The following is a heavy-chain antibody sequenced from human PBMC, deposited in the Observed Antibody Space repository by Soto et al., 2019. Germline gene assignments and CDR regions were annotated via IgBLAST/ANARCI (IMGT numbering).Heavy chain of an antibody. V-gene: IGHV4-39*01. J-gene: IGHJ6*02. CDR3: ASPYYYDSSGYYQPNYYYYGMDV. Sequence: SETLSLTCTVSVGSTTISSYYWGWIRQPPGKGLEWIGSIYYSGSTYYNPSLKSRVTISVDTSKNQFSLKLSSVTAADTAVYYCASPYYYDSSGYYQPNYYYYGMDVWGQGTTVT. D-gene: IGHD3-22*01. CDR1: VGSTTISSYY. CDR2: IYYSGST.